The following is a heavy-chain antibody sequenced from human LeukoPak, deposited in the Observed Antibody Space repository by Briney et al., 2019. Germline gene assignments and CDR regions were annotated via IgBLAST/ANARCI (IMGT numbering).Heavy chain of an antibody. D-gene: IGHD3-22*01. CDR3: VRVGDSSGYSEFDP. CDR2: IYPGDSDT. CDR1: GHTFSGYW. Sequence: GGSLKISCKVSGHTFSGYWIGWVRQMPGKGLEWMGIIYPGDSDTRYSPSFEGQVTISADKSISTAYLQWSSLKASDSAMYFCVRVGDSSGYSEFDPWGRGTLVTVSS. V-gene: IGHV5-51*01. J-gene: IGHJ5*02.